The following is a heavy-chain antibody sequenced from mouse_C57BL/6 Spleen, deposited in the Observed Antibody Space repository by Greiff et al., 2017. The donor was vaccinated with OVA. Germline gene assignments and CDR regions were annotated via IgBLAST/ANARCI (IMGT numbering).Heavy chain of an antibody. V-gene: IGHV1-63*01. Sequence: QVQLKQSGAELVRPGTSVKMSCKASGYTFTNYWIGWAKQRPGHGLEWIGDIYPGGGYTNYNEKFKGKATLTADKSSSTAYMQFSSLTSEDSAISYCARRYGSSHWYFDVWGTGTTVTVSS. CDR1: GYTFTNYW. D-gene: IGHD1-1*01. CDR3: ARRYGSSHWYFDV. J-gene: IGHJ1*03. CDR2: IYPGGGYT.